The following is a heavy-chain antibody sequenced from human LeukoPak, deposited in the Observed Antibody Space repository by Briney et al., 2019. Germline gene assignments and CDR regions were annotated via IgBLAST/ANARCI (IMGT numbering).Heavy chain of an antibody. Sequence: SETLSLTCAVYGESITAYYWTWIRQPPGKRLEWIGEVRHSGSTNYNPSLKSRVTVSVDMSKNQFSLQLKFVTAADTAVYYCAGATATGTGRAFHYWAQGNLVPVSS. CDR1: GESITAYY. CDR3: AGATATGTGRAFHY. CDR2: VRHSGST. D-gene: IGHD3-10*01. J-gene: IGHJ4*02. V-gene: IGHV4-34*01.